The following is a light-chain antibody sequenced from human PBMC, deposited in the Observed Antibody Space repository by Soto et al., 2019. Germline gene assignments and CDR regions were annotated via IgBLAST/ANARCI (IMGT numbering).Light chain of an antibody. CDR3: AAWDDSLSVYYV. V-gene: IGLV1-47*02. CDR2: SNN. J-gene: IGLJ1*01. Sequence: QSVLTPPPSASGTPGQRGSISCSGSSSNIGSNYVYWYQQLPGTAPKLIIYSNNQRPSGVPDRFSGSKSGTSASRAISGLRSEDEADYYCAAWDDSLSVYYVFGTGTKVTVL. CDR1: SSNIGSNY.